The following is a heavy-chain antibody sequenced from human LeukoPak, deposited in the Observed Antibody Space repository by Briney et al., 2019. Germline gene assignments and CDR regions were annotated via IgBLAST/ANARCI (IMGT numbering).Heavy chain of an antibody. J-gene: IGHJ5*02. D-gene: IGHD2-15*01. CDR1: GGSISSYY. CDR3: VRDNTPNWLDP. CDR2: IYYSGST. Sequence: PSETLSLTCTVSGGSISSYYWSWIRQPPGKGLEWIGYIYYSGSTNYNPSLKSRVTISVDTSKNQFSLKLSSVTAADTAVYYCVRDNTPNWLDPWGQGTLVTVSS. V-gene: IGHV4-59*12.